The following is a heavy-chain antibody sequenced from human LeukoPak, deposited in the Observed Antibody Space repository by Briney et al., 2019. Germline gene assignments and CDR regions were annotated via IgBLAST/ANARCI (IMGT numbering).Heavy chain of an antibody. J-gene: IGHJ4*02. V-gene: IGHV3-48*01. D-gene: IGHD2-2*01. Sequence: GGSLRLSRAASGFTFSSYSMNWVRQAPGKGLEWVSHISSSSSIIYYADSVKGRFTISRDNAKNSLYLQMYSLRAEDTAVYYCARDFGGIGYCSSTSCFPLDHWGQGTLVTVSS. CDR3: ARDFGGIGYCSSTSCFPLDH. CDR1: GFTFSSYS. CDR2: ISSSSSII.